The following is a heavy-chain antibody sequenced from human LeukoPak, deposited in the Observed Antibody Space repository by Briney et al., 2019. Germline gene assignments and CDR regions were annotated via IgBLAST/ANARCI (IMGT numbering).Heavy chain of an antibody. CDR1: GYSISSGYY. D-gene: IGHD1-26*01. CDR3: ARVFSGSYFDYFHY. Sequence: SETLSLTWAVSGYSISSGYYWGCSRQPPGKGLEWIGSTYHSGSTYYNPSLKSRVTISVDTSKNQFSLKLSSVTAADPAVYYCARVFSGSYFDYFHYWGQETLVTVSS. J-gene: IGHJ4*02. V-gene: IGHV4-38-2*01. CDR2: TYHSGST.